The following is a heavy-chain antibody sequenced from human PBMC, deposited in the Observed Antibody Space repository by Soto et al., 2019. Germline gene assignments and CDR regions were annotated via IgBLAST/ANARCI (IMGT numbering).Heavy chain of an antibody. CDR2: IWYDGSNK. J-gene: IGHJ6*02. V-gene: IGHV3-33*01. CDR1: GFTFSSYG. D-gene: IGHD2-2*01. CDR3: ARDMIGYCISTSCHYYYYGMDV. Sequence: PGGSLRLSCAASGFTFSSYGMHWVRQAPGKGLEWVAVIWYDGSNKYYADSVKGRFTISRDNSKNTLYLQMNSLRAEDTAVYYCARDMIGYCISTSCHYYYYGMDVWGQGTTVTVSS.